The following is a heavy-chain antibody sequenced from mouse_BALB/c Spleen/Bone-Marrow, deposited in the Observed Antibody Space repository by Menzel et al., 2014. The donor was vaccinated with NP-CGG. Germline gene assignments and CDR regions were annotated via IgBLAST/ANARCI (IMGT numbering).Heavy chain of an antibody. CDR2: INPSNGGT. V-gene: IGHV1S81*02. J-gene: IGHJ3*01. D-gene: IGHD2-13*01. Sequence: GAELVKPGASVKLSCKASGYTFTSYYMYWVKQRPGQGLEWIGEINPSNGGTNFNEKFKSKATLTVDKSSSTAYMQLSSLTSEDSAVYYCTREGDSPFAYWGQGTLVTVSA. CDR3: TREGDSPFAY. CDR1: GYTFTSYY.